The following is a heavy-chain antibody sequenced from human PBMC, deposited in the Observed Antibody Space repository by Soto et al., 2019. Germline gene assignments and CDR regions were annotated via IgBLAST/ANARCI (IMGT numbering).Heavy chain of an antibody. Sequence: QAQVVQSGAEVRKPGSSVKLSCKASEGTFNSYAIAWVRQAPGQGLEWMGGIIPYYNTLNYAQKFQDRVTITADDSTNTVYIQLSSLRSDDTAVYFCASGASRWYPYCLDSWAQGTVVTVSS. CDR1: EGTFNSYA. CDR2: IIPYYNTL. J-gene: IGHJ4*02. D-gene: IGHD6-13*01. CDR3: ASGASRWYPYCLDS. V-gene: IGHV1-69*01.